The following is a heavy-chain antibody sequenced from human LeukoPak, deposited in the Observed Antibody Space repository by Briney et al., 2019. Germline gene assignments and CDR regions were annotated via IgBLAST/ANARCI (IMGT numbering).Heavy chain of an antibody. CDR2: IWYDGSNK. V-gene: IGHV3-33*01. Sequence: PGGSLRLSCAASGFIFSNYGMHWVRQAPGKGLEWVAVIWYDGSNKYYADSVKGRFTISRDNSKNTLYLQMNSLRAEDTAVYYCARDKIVGATNFDYWGQGTLVTVSS. D-gene: IGHD1-26*01. CDR3: ARDKIVGATNFDY. CDR1: GFIFSNYG. J-gene: IGHJ4*02.